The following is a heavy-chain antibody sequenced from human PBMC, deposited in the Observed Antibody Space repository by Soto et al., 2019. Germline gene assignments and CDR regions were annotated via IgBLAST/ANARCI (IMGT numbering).Heavy chain of an antibody. Sequence: GGSLRLSCSASGFTFSSYAMHWVRQAPGKGLEYVSAISSNGGSTYYADSVKGRFTISRDNSKNTLYLQMRSLRAEDTAVYYCVKEAWPTYSSSWYGNGAFDIWGQGTMVTVSS. CDR1: GFTFSSYA. D-gene: IGHD6-13*01. J-gene: IGHJ3*02. V-gene: IGHV3-64D*08. CDR3: VKEAWPTYSSSWYGNGAFDI. CDR2: ISSNGGST.